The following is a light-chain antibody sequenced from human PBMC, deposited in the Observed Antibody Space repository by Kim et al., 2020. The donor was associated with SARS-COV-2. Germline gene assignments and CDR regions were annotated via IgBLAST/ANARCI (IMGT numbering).Light chain of an antibody. CDR1: QSLNTK. CDR2: DAS. Sequence: SPGDRASLSCRASQSLNTKIAWYKHKPGQTPMRLIQDASPRATGIPARFSGSGSGTDFTLTIRGVQYEDFAVYYCLHYSKWPFTFGPGTKVDIK. V-gene: IGKV3-15*01. CDR3: LHYSKWPFT. J-gene: IGKJ3*01.